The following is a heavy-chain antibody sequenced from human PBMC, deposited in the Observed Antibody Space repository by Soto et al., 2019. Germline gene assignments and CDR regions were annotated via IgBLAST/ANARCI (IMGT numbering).Heavy chain of an antibody. D-gene: IGHD2-2*01. J-gene: IGHJ6*02. CDR1: GGSFSGYY. V-gene: IGHV4-34*01. CDR3: ARRVQLPHYSYSGMDV. Sequence: QVQLQQWGAGLLKPSETLSLTCAVYGGSFSGYYWSWIRQPPGKGLEWIGEINHSGSTNYNPSLKSRVTISVDTSKNQFSLKLSSVTAADTAVYYCARRVQLPHYSYSGMDVWGQGTTVTVSS. CDR2: INHSGST.